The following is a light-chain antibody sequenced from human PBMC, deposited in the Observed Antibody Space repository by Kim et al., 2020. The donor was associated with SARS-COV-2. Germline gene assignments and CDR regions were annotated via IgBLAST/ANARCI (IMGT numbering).Light chain of an antibody. CDR1: SGHSSYA. J-gene: IGLJ3*02. CDR3: QTWGTGIQV. Sequence: ASVKLTWTLSSGHSSYAIAWHQQQPEKGPRYLMKLNSDGSHSKGDGIPDRFSGCSSGAERYLTISSLQAEDEADYYYQTWGTGIQVFGGGTQLTVL. CDR2: LNSDGSH. V-gene: IGLV4-69*01.